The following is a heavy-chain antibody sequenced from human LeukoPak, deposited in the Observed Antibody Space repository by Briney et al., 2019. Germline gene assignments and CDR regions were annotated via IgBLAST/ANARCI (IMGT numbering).Heavy chain of an antibody. CDR3: ARHDPSCSSTSCYAL. CDR2: IYPGDSDT. CDR1: GYSFTSYW. J-gene: IGHJ4*02. D-gene: IGHD2-2*01. V-gene: IGHV5-51*01. Sequence: GESLKISCKGSGYSFTSYWIGWVRQMPGKGLEWMGIIYPGDSDTRYSPSFQGQVTISADKSISTAYLQWSRLKASDTAMYYCARHDPSCSSTSCYALWGQGTLVTDSS.